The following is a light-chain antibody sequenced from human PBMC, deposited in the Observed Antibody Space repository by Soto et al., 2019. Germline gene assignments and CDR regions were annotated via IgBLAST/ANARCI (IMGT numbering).Light chain of an antibody. V-gene: IGLV2-14*01. J-gene: IGLJ1*01. CDR2: EVR. CDR1: SSDVGAYNY. Sequence: QSALTQPASVSGSPGQSITISCTGTSSDVGAYNYVSWYQQYPGKAPKVIIFEVRKRPSGVSNRFSGSKSGDTASLTISGLQAEDEADYYCSSYRSSTTFVFGTGTKLNVL. CDR3: SSYRSSTTFV.